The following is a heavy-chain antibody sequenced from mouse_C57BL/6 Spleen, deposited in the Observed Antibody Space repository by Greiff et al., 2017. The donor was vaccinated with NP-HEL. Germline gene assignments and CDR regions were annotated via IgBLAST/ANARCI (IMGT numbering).Heavy chain of an antibody. CDR3: TSLRFITTVVVPY. J-gene: IGHJ3*01. CDR2: IDPENGDT. CDR1: GFNIKDDY. D-gene: IGHD1-1*01. V-gene: IGHV14-4*01. Sequence: EVQLQQSGAELVRPGASVKLSCTASGFNIKDDYMHWVKQRPEQGLEWIGWIDPENGDTEYASKFQGKATITADTSSNTAYLQLSSLTSEDTAVYYCTSLRFITTVVVPYWGQGTLVTVSA.